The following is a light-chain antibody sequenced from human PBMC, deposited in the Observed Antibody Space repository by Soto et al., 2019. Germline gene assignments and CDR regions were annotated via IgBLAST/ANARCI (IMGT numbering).Light chain of an antibody. CDR3: SAYTARSTLV. CDR1: SSDVGGYDF. V-gene: IGLV2-14*01. J-gene: IGLJ3*02. CDR2: EVR. Sequence: QSALTQSPSASGSPGQSVTISCTGTSSDVGGYDFVSWYQQHPGTAPKLIIYEVRNRPSGISSRFSGSRSGNTASLTISGLQPEDEGDYYCSAYTARSTLVFGGGTKLTVL.